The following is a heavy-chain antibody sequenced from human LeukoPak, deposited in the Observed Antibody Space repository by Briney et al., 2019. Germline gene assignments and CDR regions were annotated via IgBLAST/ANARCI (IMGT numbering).Heavy chain of an antibody. CDR1: GFTFSHYV. CDR3: ARARNGTLKY. CDR2: ISYDGSHQ. J-gene: IGHJ4*02. D-gene: IGHD1-26*01. Sequence: GRSLRLSRAASGFTFSHYVMHWVRQAPGKGLEWVAVISYDGSHQYSADSVKGRLTISRDNSRHTLFLQMNSLRPEDTAVYYCARARNGTLKYWGQGTLVTVSS. V-gene: IGHV3-30*01.